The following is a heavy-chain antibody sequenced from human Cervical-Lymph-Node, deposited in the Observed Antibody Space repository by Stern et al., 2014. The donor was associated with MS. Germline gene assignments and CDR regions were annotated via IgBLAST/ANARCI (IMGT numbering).Heavy chain of an antibody. CDR1: GFTFGDHA. D-gene: IGHD2-15*01. V-gene: IGHV3-49*05. J-gene: IGHJ3*02. CDR2: IRSHYNGGIA. CDR3: TRDGMYCSGETCYSLAFEI. Sequence: EVQLVESGGGLVKPGRSLRLSCTASGFTFGDHALTWFRQAPGKGLEYIASIRSHYNGGIAEYAESVKGRFSISRDDSKSIAYLQMNSLKTGDSARYYCTRDGMYCSGETCYSLAFEIWGQGTLVIVSS.